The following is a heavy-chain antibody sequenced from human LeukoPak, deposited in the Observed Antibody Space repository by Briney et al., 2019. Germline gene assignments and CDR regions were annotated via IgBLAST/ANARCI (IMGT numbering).Heavy chain of an antibody. J-gene: IGHJ4*02. CDR2: IYDSETT. V-gene: IGHV4-38-2*01. CDR1: GYSIRSGYH. D-gene: IGHD4-23*01. CDR3: ARVNYGGNFGVDY. Sequence: PSETLSLTGVASGYSIRSGYHWGWIRQPPGKGLEWIGSIYDSETTYYSPSLKSRVTMSVDTSKNQFSLRLSSVTAADTAVYYCARVNYGGNFGVDYWGQGTLVTVSS.